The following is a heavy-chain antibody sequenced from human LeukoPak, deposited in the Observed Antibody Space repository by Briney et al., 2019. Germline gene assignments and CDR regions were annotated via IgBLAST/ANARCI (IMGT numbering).Heavy chain of an antibody. D-gene: IGHD6-13*01. CDR1: GGSFSGYY. CDR2: INHSGST. V-gene: IGHV4-34*01. Sequence: SETLSLTCAVYGGSFSGYYWSWIRQPPGKGLEWIGEINHSGSTNYNPSLKSRVTISVDTSKNQFSLKLSSVTAADTAVYYCARFIAAASPNDAFDIWGQGTMVTVSS. J-gene: IGHJ3*02. CDR3: ARFIAAASPNDAFDI.